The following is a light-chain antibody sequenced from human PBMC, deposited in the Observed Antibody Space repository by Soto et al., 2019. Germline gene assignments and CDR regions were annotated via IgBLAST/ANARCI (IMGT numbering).Light chain of an antibody. J-gene: IGKJ5*01. Sequence: DIVMTQSPLSLPVTPGEPATLSCRASQSVDSSLAWYQQKPGQAPRLLIHGASTRAPGIPARFSGSGSGTEFTLTISSLQSEDFAVYYCQQYNNWPITFGQGTRLEIK. CDR1: QSVDSS. CDR3: QQYNNWPIT. V-gene: IGKV3-15*01. CDR2: GAS.